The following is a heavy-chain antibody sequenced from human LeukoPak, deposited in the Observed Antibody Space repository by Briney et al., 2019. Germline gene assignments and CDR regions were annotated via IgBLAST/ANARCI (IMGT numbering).Heavy chain of an antibody. CDR3: ARGGPDNPARGYFDY. CDR2: ISAYNGNT. D-gene: IGHD1-14*01. CDR1: GYTFTSYG. Sequence: VASVKVSCKASGYTFTSYGISWVRQAPGQGLEWMGWISAYNGNTNYAQKFQGRVTITADKSTSTAYMELSSLRSEDTAVYYCARGGPDNPARGYFDYWGQGTLVTVSS. J-gene: IGHJ4*02. V-gene: IGHV1-18*01.